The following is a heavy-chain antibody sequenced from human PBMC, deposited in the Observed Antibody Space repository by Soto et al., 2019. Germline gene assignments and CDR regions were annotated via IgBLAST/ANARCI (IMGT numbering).Heavy chain of an antibody. D-gene: IGHD6-19*01. J-gene: IGHJ6*03. CDR2: MNPNSGNT. CDR1: GYTFTSYD. CDR3: AREREGALVAGSLSGGYYYYYMDV. Sequence: GASVKVSCKASGYTFTSYDINWVRQATGQGLEWMGWMNPNSGNTGYAQKFQGRVTMTRNTSISTAYMELSSLRSEDTAVYYCAREREGALVAGSLSGGYYYYYMDVWGKGTTVTVSS. V-gene: IGHV1-8*01.